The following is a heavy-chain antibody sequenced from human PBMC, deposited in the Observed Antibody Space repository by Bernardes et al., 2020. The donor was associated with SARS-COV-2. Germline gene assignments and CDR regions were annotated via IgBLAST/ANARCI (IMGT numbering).Heavy chain of an antibody. V-gene: IGHV4-34*01. CDR2: INHSGST. CDR3: VREATLYYYYGMDV. CDR1: GGSFSGYY. J-gene: IGHJ6*02. D-gene: IGHD3-16*01. Sequence: TLSLTCAVYGGSFSGYYWSWIRQPPGKGLEWIGEINHSGSTNYNPSLKSRVTISVDTSKNQFSLKLSSVTAADTAVYYCVREATLYYYYGMDVWGQGTTVTVSS.